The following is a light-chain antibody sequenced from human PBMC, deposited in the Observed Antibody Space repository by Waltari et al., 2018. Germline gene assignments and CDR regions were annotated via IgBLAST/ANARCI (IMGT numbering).Light chain of an antibody. CDR3: QQGDSFPYT. CDR2: AAS. J-gene: IGKJ4*01. V-gene: IGKV1-12*01. Sequence: DIQMTQSPSSVSASIGDRVTITCRASQGISSFLAWYQQKPGKAPRLLIYAASTLQSGFPPRFSGSGSGTDFTLTINNLQPEDFATYFCQQGDSFPYTFGGGTKVDIK. CDR1: QGISSF.